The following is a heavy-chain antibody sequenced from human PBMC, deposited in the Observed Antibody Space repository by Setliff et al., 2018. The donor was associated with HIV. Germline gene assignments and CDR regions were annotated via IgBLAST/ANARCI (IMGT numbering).Heavy chain of an antibody. CDR3: AKVGDYSGFGEFAALDS. V-gene: IGHV1-2*06. D-gene: IGHD3-10*01. CDR1: GYSFTDYY. Sequence: ASVKVSCKASGYSFTDYYIHWVRQAPGQGLEWVGRISPNSGGTNYAVKFQGRVTMTRDTSITTVYMVVSRLTFDDTAFYYCAKVGDYSGFGEFAALDSWGQGTLVTVSS. CDR2: ISPNSGGT. J-gene: IGHJ4*02.